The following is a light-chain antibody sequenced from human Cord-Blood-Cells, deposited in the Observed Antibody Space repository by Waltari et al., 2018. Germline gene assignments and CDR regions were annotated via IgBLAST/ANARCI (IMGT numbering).Light chain of an antibody. Sequence: QSVLTPPPSVSGAPGQRVTISCTGSSSNIGAGYDVHWYQQLPGPAPKLLIYGNSNRPSGVPDRFSGSKSGTSASLAITGLQAEDEADYYCQSYDSSLSGYVVFGGGTKLTVL. CDR1: SSNIGAGYD. V-gene: IGLV1-40*01. CDR2: GNS. J-gene: IGLJ2*01. CDR3: QSYDSSLSGYVV.